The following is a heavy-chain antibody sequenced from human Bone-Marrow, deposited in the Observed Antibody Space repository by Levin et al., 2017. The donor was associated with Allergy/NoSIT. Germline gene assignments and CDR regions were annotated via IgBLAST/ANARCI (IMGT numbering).Heavy chain of an antibody. CDR3: AKSPATRNWYFDL. CDR2: KDIVGTT. CDR1: GFSVSSNS. Sequence: GGSLRLSCAASGFSVSSNSMTWVRHTPGKGLEWVSTKDIVGTTYYADSVRGRFTIARDSSTNMVYLQMNNLRPEDTAVYYCAKSPATRNWYFDLWGRGTLVTVSA. V-gene: IGHV3-53*01. J-gene: IGHJ2*01. D-gene: IGHD1-1*01.